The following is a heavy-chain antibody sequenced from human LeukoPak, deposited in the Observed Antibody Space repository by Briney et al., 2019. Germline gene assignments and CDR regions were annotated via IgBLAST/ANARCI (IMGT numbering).Heavy chain of an antibody. CDR1: GGSIRNSSYY. Sequence: PSETLSLTCTVSGGSIRNSSYYWGWIRQPPGKGLEWIGSIYYSGSIYYNPSLESRLTISGDTSNNQFSLKLSSVTAADTAMYYCARSPIFHYWHFDLWGRGTLVTVSS. CDR2: IYYSGSI. J-gene: IGHJ2*01. D-gene: IGHD2/OR15-2a*01. CDR3: ARSPIFHYWHFDL. V-gene: IGHV4-39*01.